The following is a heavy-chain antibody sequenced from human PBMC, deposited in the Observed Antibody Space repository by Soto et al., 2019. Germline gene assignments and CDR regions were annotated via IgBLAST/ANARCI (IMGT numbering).Heavy chain of an antibody. CDR3: ARHCSSTSCYEAGFDP. D-gene: IGHD2-2*01. Sequence: EVQLLQSGAEVKKPGESLRISCKGSGYSFTSYWISWVRQMPGKGLEWMGRIDPSDSYTNYSPSFQGHVTISADKSISTAYLQWSSLKASDTAMYYCARHCSSTSCYEAGFDPWGQGTLVTVSS. V-gene: IGHV5-10-1*03. CDR1: GYSFTSYW. CDR2: IDPSDSYT. J-gene: IGHJ5*02.